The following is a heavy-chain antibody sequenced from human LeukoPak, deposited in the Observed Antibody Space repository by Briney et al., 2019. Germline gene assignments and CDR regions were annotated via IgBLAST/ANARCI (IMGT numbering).Heavy chain of an antibody. CDR1: GYTFTGYY. CDR3: ARDLPGSSSWYGYYYYYGMDV. D-gene: IGHD6-13*01. CDR2: INAGNGNT. Sequence: GASVKVSCKASGYTFTGYYMHWVRQAPGQRLEWMGWINAGNGNTKYSQKFQGRVTITRDTSASTAYMELSSLRSEDTAVYYCARDLPGSSSWYGYYYYYGMDVWGQGTTVTVSS. J-gene: IGHJ6*02. V-gene: IGHV1-3*01.